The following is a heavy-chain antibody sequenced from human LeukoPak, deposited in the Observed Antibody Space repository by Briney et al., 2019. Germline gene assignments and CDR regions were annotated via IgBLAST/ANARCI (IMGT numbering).Heavy chain of an antibody. CDR2: IYPGDSDT. CDR3: ARLYTSGWYPPGYYYHYYMDV. Sequence: GESLKISCKGSGYSFTSNWIGWVRQMPGKGLEWMGIIYPGDSDTRYSPSFQGQVTISADKSISTAYLQWSSLKASDTAMYYCARLYTSGWYPPGYYYHYYMDVWGKGTTVTISS. CDR1: GYSFTSNW. V-gene: IGHV5-51*01. J-gene: IGHJ6*03. D-gene: IGHD6-19*01.